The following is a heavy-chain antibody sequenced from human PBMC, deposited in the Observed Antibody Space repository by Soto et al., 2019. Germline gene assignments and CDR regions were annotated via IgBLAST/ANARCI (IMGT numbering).Heavy chain of an antibody. CDR2: IYYSGST. Sequence: PSETLSLTCTVSGGSISSYYWSWIRQPPGKGLEWIGYIYYSGSTNYNPSLKSRVTISVDTSENQFSLKLSSVTAADTAVYYCARVRFWRSSSAMLALRPNGNYYMDVWGKGTTVTVS. J-gene: IGHJ6*03. D-gene: IGHD6-6*01. V-gene: IGHV4-59*01. CDR3: ARVRFWRSSSAMLALRPNGNYYMDV. CDR1: GGSISSYY.